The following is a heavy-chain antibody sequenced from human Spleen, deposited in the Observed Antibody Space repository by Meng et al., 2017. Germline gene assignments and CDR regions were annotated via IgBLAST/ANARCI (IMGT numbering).Heavy chain of an antibody. CDR1: GGSFSGYY. CDR2: INHSGST. J-gene: IGHJ3*02. Sequence: SQTLSLTCAVYGGSFSGYYWNWIRQPPGKGLEWIGEINHSGSTNYNPSLKSRVTISVDTSKKQFSLKLNSVTAADTAVYYCATPRGGTYADDAFDIWGQGTMVTVSS. V-gene: IGHV4-34*01. D-gene: IGHD1-26*01. CDR3: ATPRGGTYADDAFDI.